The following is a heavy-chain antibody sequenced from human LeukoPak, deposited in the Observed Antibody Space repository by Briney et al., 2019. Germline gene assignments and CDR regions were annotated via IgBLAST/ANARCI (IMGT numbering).Heavy chain of an antibody. Sequence: GASVKVSCKASGGTFSSYAISWVRQAPGQGLEWMGRIISILGIANYAQKFQGRVTITADKSTSTAYMELSSLRSEDTAVYYCASSDSSGYYEDYWGQGTLVTVSS. V-gene: IGHV1-69*04. CDR1: GGTFSSYA. CDR3: ASSDSSGYYEDY. CDR2: IISILGIA. D-gene: IGHD3-22*01. J-gene: IGHJ4*02.